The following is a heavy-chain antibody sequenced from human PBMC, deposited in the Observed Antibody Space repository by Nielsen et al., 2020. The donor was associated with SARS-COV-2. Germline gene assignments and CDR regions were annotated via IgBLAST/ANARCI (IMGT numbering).Heavy chain of an antibody. D-gene: IGHD5-24*01. CDR3: ARANRDGYNFGGFRSYYFDY. V-gene: IGHV3-49*03. CDR2: IRSKAYDGTT. J-gene: IGHJ4*02. Sequence: GGSLRLSCTASGFTVGEYAMSWFRQAPGKGLEWVGFIRSKAYDGTTEYAASVKGRFTISRDDSKNTLYLQMNSLRAEDTALYHCARANRDGYNFGGFRSYYFDYWGQGTLVTVSS. CDR1: GFTVGEYA.